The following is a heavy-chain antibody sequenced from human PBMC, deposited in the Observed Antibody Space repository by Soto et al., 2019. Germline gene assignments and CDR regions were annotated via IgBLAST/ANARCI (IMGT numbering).Heavy chain of an antibody. CDR3: ASRRVNPHWFDP. J-gene: IGHJ5*02. CDR1: GGSISSSSYY. D-gene: IGHD2-21*01. Sequence: SETLSLTCTVSGGSISSSSYYWGWIRQPPGKGLEWIGSIYYSGSTYYNPSLKSRVTISVDTSKNQFSLKLSSVTAADTAVYYCASRRVNPHWFDPWGQGTLVTVSS. CDR2: IYYSGST. V-gene: IGHV4-39*01.